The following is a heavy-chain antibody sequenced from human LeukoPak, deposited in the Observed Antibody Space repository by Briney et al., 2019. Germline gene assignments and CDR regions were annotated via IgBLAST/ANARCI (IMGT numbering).Heavy chain of an antibody. CDR1: NGSIGSTVYY. J-gene: IGHJ4*02. CDR3: ATHVRFYYSSSPYYFDY. V-gene: IGHV4-39*01. Sequence: SETLSLTCAVSNGSIGSTVYYWAWIRQPPGKGLEWIGSIYYSGSTYYNPSLKSRLTISVDSSKNQFSLKLSSVTAADTAVYYCATHVRFYYSSSPYYFDYWGQGTLVTVSS. D-gene: IGHD6-6*01. CDR2: IYYSGST.